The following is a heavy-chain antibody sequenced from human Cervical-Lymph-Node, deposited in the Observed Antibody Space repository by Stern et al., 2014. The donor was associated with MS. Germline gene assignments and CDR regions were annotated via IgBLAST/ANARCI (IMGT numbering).Heavy chain of an antibody. J-gene: IGHJ4*02. V-gene: IGHV1-69*01. CDR1: GGTFKTFD. D-gene: IGHD6-13*01. Sequence: QVQLVQSGAEVRQPGSSMKVFCKASGGTFKTFDISWVRQTPGQGLEWLGGISPLLGATNYARNFQGRVAISADESATTAYMEMSNLTSEDTALYYCTRHQGGIAAFWGQGTLVTVSS. CDR3: TRHQGGIAAF. CDR2: ISPLLGAT.